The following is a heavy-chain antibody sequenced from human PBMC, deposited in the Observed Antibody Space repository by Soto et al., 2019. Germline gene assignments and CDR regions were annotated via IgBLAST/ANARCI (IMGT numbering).Heavy chain of an antibody. Sequence: ASVKVSCKASGYTFTSYGISWVRQAPGQGLEWMGWISAYNGNTNYAQKLQGRVTMTTDTPTRTAYMDLRSLRSDDTAVYYCARELYDILTGYYNYYHYVMDVWGQGTTVTVSS. J-gene: IGHJ6*02. D-gene: IGHD3-9*01. V-gene: IGHV1-18*01. CDR3: ARELYDILTGYYNYYHYVMDV. CDR1: GYTFTSYG. CDR2: ISAYNGNT.